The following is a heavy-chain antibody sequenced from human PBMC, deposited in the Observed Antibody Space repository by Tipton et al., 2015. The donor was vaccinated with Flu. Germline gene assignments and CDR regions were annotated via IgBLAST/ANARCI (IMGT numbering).Heavy chain of an antibody. V-gene: IGHV1-18*01. J-gene: IGHJ4*02. CDR2: ISAYNGNT. D-gene: IGHD2-8*01. CDR3: ARDIPFSEPFRILYYLEDY. CDR1: GYTFTSYG. Sequence: QVQLVQSGAEVKKPGASVKVSCKAPGYTFTSYGISWVRQAPGQGLEWMGWISAYNGNTNYAQKLQGRVTMTTDTSTSTAYMELRSLRSDDTAVYYCARDIPFSEPFRILYYLEDYWGQGTLVTVSS.